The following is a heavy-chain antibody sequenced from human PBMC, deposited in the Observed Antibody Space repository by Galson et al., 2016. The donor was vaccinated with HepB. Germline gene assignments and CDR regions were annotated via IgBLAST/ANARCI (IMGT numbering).Heavy chain of an antibody. D-gene: IGHD7-27*01. CDR2: IYWDDDK. J-gene: IGHJ4*02. CDR3: AHRVSNWGWRGYFDC. Sequence: PALVKPTQTLTLTCTFSGFSLTTSGVGVGWIRQPPGKALEWLAFIYWDDDKRYSPSLKSRLTISKGTFRNQVVLTMTNMEPVDTATYYCAHRVSNWGWRGYFDCGGQGTLVTVSS. V-gene: IGHV2-5*02. CDR1: GFSLTTSGVG.